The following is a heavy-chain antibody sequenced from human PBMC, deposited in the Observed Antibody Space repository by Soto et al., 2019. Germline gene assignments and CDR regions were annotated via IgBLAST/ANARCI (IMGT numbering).Heavy chain of an antibody. D-gene: IGHD3-3*01. Sequence: EVQLVESGGDLVQPGRSLRLSCAASGFTFEDYPMHWVRQPPGKGLEWVSGISWNSENIGYADSVKGRFTISRDNAKKSLYLQMSGLRAEDTALYFCVKDGRTAIFGLVYDGVNVWGRGTMVTVSS. CDR1: GFTFEDYP. CDR2: ISWNSENI. J-gene: IGHJ3*01. V-gene: IGHV3-9*01. CDR3: VKDGRTAIFGLVYDGVNV.